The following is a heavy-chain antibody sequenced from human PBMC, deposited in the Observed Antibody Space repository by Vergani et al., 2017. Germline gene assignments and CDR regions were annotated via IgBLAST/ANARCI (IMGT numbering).Heavy chain of an antibody. D-gene: IGHD6-6*01. CDR1: GFTVSSNY. Sequence: EVQLVETGGGLIQPGGSLRLSCAASGFTVSSNYMSWVRQAPGKGLEWVSVIYSGGSTYYADSVKGRFTISRDNSKNTLYLQMNSLRAEDTAVYYCARATGPTNHGQLVLYYYYMDVWGKGTTVTVSS. V-gene: IGHV3-53*02. CDR2: IYSGGST. J-gene: IGHJ6*03. CDR3: ARATGPTNHGQLVLYYYYMDV.